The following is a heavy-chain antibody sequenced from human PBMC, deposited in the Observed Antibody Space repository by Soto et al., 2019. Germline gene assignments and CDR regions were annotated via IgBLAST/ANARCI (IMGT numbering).Heavy chain of an antibody. V-gene: IGHV3-48*02. CDR3: ARDLSWGSKWYYYMDV. CDR1: GFTISGNA. J-gene: IGHJ6*03. D-gene: IGHD3-16*01. Sequence: EVQLVESGGGLVQPGGSLRPSCAASGFTISGNAMNWVRQAPGRGLEWVSYISSSSTNIHYADSVRGRFTISRDNAKNSLYLQMNSLRDEDTAVYRCARDLSWGSKWYYYMDVWGKGTTVTVSS. CDR2: ISSSSTNI.